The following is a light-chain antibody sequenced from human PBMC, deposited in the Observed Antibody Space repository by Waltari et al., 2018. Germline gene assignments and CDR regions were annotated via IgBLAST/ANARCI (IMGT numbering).Light chain of an antibody. V-gene: IGLV1-40*01. CDR3: QSFDIRLSGGVV. CDR2: GNN. Sequence: QAVLTQPPSMSAAPGPSLPIPCTWNRANMGAGQYVPLSQVFPATAPKLLIYGNNNRPSGVPDRFSGSKSDTPATLAIGGLQAEDEADYYCQSFDIRLSGGVVFGGGTKVTVL. J-gene: IGLJ3*02. CDR1: RANMGAGQY.